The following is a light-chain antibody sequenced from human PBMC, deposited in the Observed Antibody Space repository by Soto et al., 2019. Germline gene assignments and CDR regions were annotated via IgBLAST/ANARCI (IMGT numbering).Light chain of an antibody. J-gene: IGKJ1*01. CDR2: DAS. CDR1: QTISSW. V-gene: IGKV1-5*01. CDR3: QQYNSYSIP. Sequence: DIKMTQSPSTLSGSVGDRVTITCRASQTISSWLAWYQQKPGKAPKLLIYDASSLESGVPSRFSGSGSGTEFTLTISSLQPDDFATYYCQQYNSYSIPFGQGTKVDIK.